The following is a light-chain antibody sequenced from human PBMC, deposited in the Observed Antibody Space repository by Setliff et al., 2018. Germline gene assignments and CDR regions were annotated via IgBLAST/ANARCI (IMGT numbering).Light chain of an antibody. CDR1: SSDIGGYNY. V-gene: IGLV2-14*01. CDR3: SSYTSSGTDV. J-gene: IGLJ1*01. Sequence: QSALTQPAYVSGSPGQSITISCTGTSSDIGGYNYVSWYQQHPGKAPKFMIYEVSNRPSGVSNRFSGSKSGNTASLTISGLQAEDEADYYCSSYTSSGTDVFGSGTKGTVL. CDR2: EVS.